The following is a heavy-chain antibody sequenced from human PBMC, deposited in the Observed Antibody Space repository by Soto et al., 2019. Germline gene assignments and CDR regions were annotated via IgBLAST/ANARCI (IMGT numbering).Heavy chain of an antibody. D-gene: IGHD3-22*01. V-gene: IGHV1-69*01. CDR2: LIPIFGTA. Sequence: KVSCTASGGTFSSYAISWVRQAPGQGLEWMGGLIPIFGTANYAQKFQGRVTITAGESTSTAYMELSSLRSEDTAVYDCARTSQYYYDSSGYYPREDWDWFDPWGQGTLVTVSS. CDR3: ARTSQYYYDSSGYYPREDWDWFDP. CDR1: GGTFSSYA. J-gene: IGHJ5*02.